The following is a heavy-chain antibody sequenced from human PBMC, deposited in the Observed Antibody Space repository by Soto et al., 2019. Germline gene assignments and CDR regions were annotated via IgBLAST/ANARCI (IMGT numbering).Heavy chain of an antibody. CDR1: GYTFTSDG. J-gene: IGHJ4*02. CDR2: ISAYHGNT. D-gene: IGHD2-21*02. Sequence: VQLVQSGAKVKKPGASVKVSCKAPGYTFTSDGISWVRQAPGQGLEWLGWISAYHGNTNHSQKLQGIVTMNTDTAPSRAYREQRGLRAADTAVDYDAGDQGDHYSFDYWGQGTLVTVSA. V-gene: IGHV1-18*01. CDR3: AGDQGDHYSFDY.